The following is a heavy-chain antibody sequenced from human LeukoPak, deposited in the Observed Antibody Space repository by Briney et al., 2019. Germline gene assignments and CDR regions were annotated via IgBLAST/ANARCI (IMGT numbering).Heavy chain of an antibody. CDR2: ISANNGNT. V-gene: IGHV1-18*01. D-gene: IGHD3-22*01. CDR1: GYTFRSYG. CDR3: ARGRGDYYGSSGNWFDP. Sequence: ASVKVSCKGSGYTFRSYGITWVRQAPEQGLEWVGWISANNGNTNYAQKFQGRVTMTTDTSTTTAYMELRSLRSDDTAVYYCARGRGDYYGSSGNWFDPWGQGALVTVSS. J-gene: IGHJ5*02.